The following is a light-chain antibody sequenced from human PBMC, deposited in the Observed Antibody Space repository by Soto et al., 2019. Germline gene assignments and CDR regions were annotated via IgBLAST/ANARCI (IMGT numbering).Light chain of an antibody. CDR1: QSVSSSY. J-gene: IGKJ1*01. Sequence: EIVLTQSPGTLSLSPGERATLSCRASQSVSSSYLAWYQQKPGQAPRLLIYGASSRATGIPDRFSGSGSGTDFTLTICRLEPEDFAVYYCQQYGRTFGQGTKV. V-gene: IGKV3-20*01. CDR3: QQYGRT. CDR2: GAS.